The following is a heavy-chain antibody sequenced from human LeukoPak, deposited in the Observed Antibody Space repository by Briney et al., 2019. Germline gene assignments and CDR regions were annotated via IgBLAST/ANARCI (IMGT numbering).Heavy chain of an antibody. CDR2: ISYDGSNK. D-gene: IGHD4-11*01. V-gene: IGHV3-30-3*01. CDR1: GFTFSSYA. CDR3: ARDLRSNLAYYYYYGMDV. Sequence: GRSLRLSCAASGFTFSSYAMHWVRQAPGKGLEWVAVISYDGSNKYYADSVKGRFTISRDNSKNTLYLQMNSPRAEDTAVYYCARDLRSNLAYYYYYGMDVWGQGTTVTVSS. J-gene: IGHJ6*02.